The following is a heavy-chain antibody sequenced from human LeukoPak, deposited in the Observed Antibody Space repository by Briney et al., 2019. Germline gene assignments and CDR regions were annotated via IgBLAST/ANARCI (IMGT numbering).Heavy chain of an antibody. CDR1: GGSFSGYY. D-gene: IGHD3-22*01. V-gene: IGHV4-34*01. J-gene: IGHJ3*02. CDR3: ARLGDSSGYGI. Sequence: SETLSLTCAVYGGSFSGYYWSWIRQPPGKGLEWIGEIYHSGSTNYNPSLKSRVTISVDKSKNQFSLKLSSVTAADTAVYYCARLGDSSGYGIWGQGTMVTVSS. CDR2: IYHSGST.